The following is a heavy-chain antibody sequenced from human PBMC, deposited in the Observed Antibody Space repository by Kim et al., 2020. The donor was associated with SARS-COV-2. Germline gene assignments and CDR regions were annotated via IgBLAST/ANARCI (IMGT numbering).Heavy chain of an antibody. J-gene: IGHJ5*02. CDR2: ISFNGMNK. D-gene: IGHD3-9*01. CDR1: GFIFSHYG. CDR3: ARGNYYDILTGVFDP. V-gene: IGHV3-30*03. Sequence: GGSLRLSCAASGFIFSHYGINWVRRAPGKGLEWLAFISFNGMNKYYAESLNGRFAVSRDDSQSTGYLELDTLRDEDTAVYYCARGNYYDILTGVFDPWGQVTPVIVSS.